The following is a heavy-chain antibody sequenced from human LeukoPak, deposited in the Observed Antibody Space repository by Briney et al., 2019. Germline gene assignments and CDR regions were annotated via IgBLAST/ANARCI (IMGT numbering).Heavy chain of an antibody. V-gene: IGHV3-21*01. CDR1: GFTFSSYS. Sequence: GGSLRLSCAASGFTFSSYSMNWVRQAPGKGLEWASSISSSSSYIYYADSVKGRFTISRDNAKNSLYLQMNSLRAEDTAVYYCARDVGSFEYCSSTSCYPLDYWGQGTLVTVSS. CDR3: ARDVGSFEYCSSTSCYPLDY. D-gene: IGHD2-2*01. CDR2: ISSSSSYI. J-gene: IGHJ4*02.